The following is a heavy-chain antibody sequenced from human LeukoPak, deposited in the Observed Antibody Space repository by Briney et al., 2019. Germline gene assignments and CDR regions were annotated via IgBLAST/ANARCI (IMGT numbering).Heavy chain of an antibody. V-gene: IGHV3-30*18. J-gene: IGHJ5*02. CDR1: GFTFSSYG. CDR2: ISYDGSNK. Sequence: GGSLRLSCAASGFTFSSYGMHWVRQAPGKGLEWVAVISYDGSNKYYADSVKGRFTISRDNSKNTLYLQMNSLRAEDTAVYYCAKDVSSILNWFDLWGQGTLVTVSS. CDR3: AKDVSSILNWFDL. D-gene: IGHD6-6*01.